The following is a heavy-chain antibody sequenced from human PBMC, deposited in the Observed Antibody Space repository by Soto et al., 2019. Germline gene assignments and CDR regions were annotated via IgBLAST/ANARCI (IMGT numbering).Heavy chain of an antibody. D-gene: IGHD3-22*01. V-gene: IGHV3-73*02. CDR3: ARLLDYYDSSGYRKGSFDI. CDR1: GFTFSGSA. CDR2: IRSKANSYAT. Sequence: VQLVESGGGLVQPGGSLKLSCAASGFTFSGSAMHWVRQASGKGLEWVGRIRSKANSYATAYAASVKGRFTISRDYSKNTAYLQMNSLKTEDTAVYYCARLLDYYDSSGYRKGSFDIWGQGTMVTVSS. J-gene: IGHJ3*02.